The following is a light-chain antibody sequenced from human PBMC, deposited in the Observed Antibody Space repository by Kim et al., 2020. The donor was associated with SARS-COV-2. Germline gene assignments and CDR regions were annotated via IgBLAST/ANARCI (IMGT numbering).Light chain of an antibody. CDR2: GTS. V-gene: IGKV3-20*01. Sequence: CPGERATRSCRASQRVSNNYLAWYQQKPGQAPRLVVYGTSSRATGIPDRFSGSGSGTDFTLSIQRLEPEDSAVYFCHQHGSSPPWTFGQGTKLEI. CDR1: QRVSNNY. J-gene: IGKJ2*01. CDR3: HQHGSSPPWT.